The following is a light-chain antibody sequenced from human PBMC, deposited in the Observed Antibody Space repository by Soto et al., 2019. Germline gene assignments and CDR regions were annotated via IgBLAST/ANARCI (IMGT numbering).Light chain of an antibody. CDR2: GAS. CDR3: QQYGNWPIT. V-gene: IGKV3-15*01. CDR1: HSVSSN. Sequence: VLTQSPGTLSFSPGERATLSCRASHSVSSNFAWYQQKPGQAPRLLIYGASNRATDIPARFSGSGSGTEFTLTISSLQSEDFAVYYCQQYGNWPITFGQGTRLEIK. J-gene: IGKJ5*01.